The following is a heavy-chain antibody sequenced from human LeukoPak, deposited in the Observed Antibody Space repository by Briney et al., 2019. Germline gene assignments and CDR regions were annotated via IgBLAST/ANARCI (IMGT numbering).Heavy chain of an antibody. CDR1: GFTFSSYA. CDR2: ISGSDGTT. V-gene: IGHV3-23*01. D-gene: IGHD1-1*01. J-gene: IGHJ4*02. Sequence: GGSLRLSCAASGFTFSSYAMSWVRQAPGKGLEWVSSISGSDGTTYYADSVKGRFAISRDNSKYTLSLQMNSLRAEDTAVYYCAKVDNWKYGHHDFWGQGTLVTVSS. CDR3: AKVDNWKYGHHDF.